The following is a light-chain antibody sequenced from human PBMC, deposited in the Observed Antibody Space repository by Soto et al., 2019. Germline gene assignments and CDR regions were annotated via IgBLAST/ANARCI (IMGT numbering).Light chain of an antibody. CDR1: QSIIDY. J-gene: IGKJ2*01. Sequence: DIQMTQFPPSLSASVGERVTITCRSSQSIIDYLNWYPQRPGKAPELLIFAASTLHRGAPSRFSGSESGSDFTLTISSLQPEDFATYYCQQPYSIPYTFGQGSNLDIK. V-gene: IGKV1-39*01. CDR3: QQPYSIPYT. CDR2: AAS.